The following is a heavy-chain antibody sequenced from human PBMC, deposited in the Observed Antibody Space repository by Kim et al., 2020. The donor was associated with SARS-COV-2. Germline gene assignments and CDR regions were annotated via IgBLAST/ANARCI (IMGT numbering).Heavy chain of an antibody. CDR2: ILNDGADE. Sequence: GGSLRLSCAASGFTFSASHMHWVRQAPGKGLEWVAVILNDGADEHYADSVKGRFTISRDNSKNTLYMQMNSLRAEDSAVYYCANEPNEDRRVNAFDIWGQGTMVTVSS. V-gene: IGHV3-30*18. J-gene: IGHJ3*02. CDR1: GFTFSASH. CDR3: ANEPNEDRRVNAFDI. D-gene: IGHD1-1*01.